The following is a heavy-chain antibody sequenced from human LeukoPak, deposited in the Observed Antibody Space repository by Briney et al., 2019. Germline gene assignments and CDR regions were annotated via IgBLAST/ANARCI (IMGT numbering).Heavy chain of an antibody. V-gene: IGHV3-64*04. CDR2: ISTNGGST. CDR3: ARGTYGPDI. CDR1: GFTFSSYA. D-gene: IGHD3-16*01. J-gene: IGHJ3*02. Sequence: GGSLRLSCSASGFTFSSYAMHWVRQAPGKGLEYVSAISTNGGSTYYADSVRGRFTISRDNAKNMLYLQMNSLRAEDTAVYYCARGTYGPDIWGQGTVVTVSS.